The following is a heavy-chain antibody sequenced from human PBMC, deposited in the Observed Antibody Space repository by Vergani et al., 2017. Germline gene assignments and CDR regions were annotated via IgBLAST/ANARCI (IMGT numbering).Heavy chain of an antibody. V-gene: IGHV3-9*01. J-gene: IGHJ2*01. CDR3: VKDIAASGSYWYFVL. CDR2: INWNSDSI. CDR1: GFTFDDYA. Sequence: EVQLVESGGGLVKPGRSLRLSCAASGFTFDDYAMHWVRQAPGKGLEWVSGINWNSDSIAYADSVKGRFTISRDNAKNSLYLQMNSLRAEDTALYYCVKDIAASGSYWYFVLWGRGTLVGVSS. D-gene: IGHD6-13*01.